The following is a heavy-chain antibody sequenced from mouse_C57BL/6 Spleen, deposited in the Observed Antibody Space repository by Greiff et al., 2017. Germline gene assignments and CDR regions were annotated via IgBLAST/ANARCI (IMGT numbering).Heavy chain of an antibody. CDR2: IRNKANGYTT. CDR3: ARYRSGSNLYAMDY. CDR1: GFTFTDYY. V-gene: IGHV7-3*01. J-gene: IGHJ4*01. Sequence: EVKLMESGGGLVQPGGSLSLSCAASGFTFTDYYMSWVRQPPGKALEWLGFIRNKANGYTTEYSASVKGRFTISRDNSQSILYLQMNALRAEDSATYYCARYRSGSNLYAMDYWGQGTSVTVSS. D-gene: IGHD1-1*01.